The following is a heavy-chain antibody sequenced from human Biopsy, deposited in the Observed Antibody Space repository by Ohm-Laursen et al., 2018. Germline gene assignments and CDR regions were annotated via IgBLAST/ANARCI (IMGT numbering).Heavy chain of an antibody. D-gene: IGHD2-15*01. V-gene: IGHV4-4*07. CDR3: ARMDCSGGSCHYYSYGMDV. J-gene: IGHJ6*02. CDR2: IYNTGST. Sequence: SDTLSLTCTVSGGFISTYYWNWIRQPAGKALEWIGRIYNTGSTNYNPSLQSRVTMSVDTSKNQFSLKLSSVTAADTAVYYCARMDCSGGSCHYYSYGMDVWGQGTTVTVSS. CDR1: GGFISTYY.